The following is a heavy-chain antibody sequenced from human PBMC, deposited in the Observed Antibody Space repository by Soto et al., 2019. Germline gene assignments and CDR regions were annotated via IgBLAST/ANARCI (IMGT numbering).Heavy chain of an antibody. D-gene: IGHD3-3*01. Sequence: GGSLRLSCAASGFTFSSYWMSWDRQAPGKGLEWVANIKQDGSEKYYVDSVKGRFTISRDNAKNSLYLQMNSLRAEDTAVYYCARDLVESTIFGVVTYYYYYGMDVWGQGTTVTVSS. CDR1: GFTFSSYW. V-gene: IGHV3-7*01. CDR3: ARDLVESTIFGVVTYYYYYGMDV. J-gene: IGHJ6*02. CDR2: IKQDGSEK.